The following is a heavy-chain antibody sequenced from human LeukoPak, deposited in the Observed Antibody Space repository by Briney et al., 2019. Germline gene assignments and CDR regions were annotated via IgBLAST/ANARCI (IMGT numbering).Heavy chain of an antibody. Sequence: ASMKVSCKVSGYTLTELSMHWVRQAPGKGLEWVGGFDPEDGETIYAQKFQGRVTMTEDTSTDTAYMELSSLRAEDTAVYYCATTRIDSSGYYPLVFDPWGQGTLVTVSS. CDR1: GYTLTELS. V-gene: IGHV1-24*01. CDR2: FDPEDGET. CDR3: ATTRIDSSGYYPLVFDP. D-gene: IGHD3-22*01. J-gene: IGHJ5*02.